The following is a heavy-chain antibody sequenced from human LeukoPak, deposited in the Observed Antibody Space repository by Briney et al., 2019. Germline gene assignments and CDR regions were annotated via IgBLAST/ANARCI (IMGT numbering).Heavy chain of an antibody. CDR2: INHSGST. D-gene: IGHD3-10*01. J-gene: IGHJ4*02. V-gene: IGHV4-34*01. CDR1: GGSFSGYH. CDR3: ARDVIWEVRGVKYYFDY. Sequence: SETLSLTCAVYGGSFSGYHWSWIRQPPGKGLEWIGEINHSGSTNYNPSLKSRVTISVDTSKNQFSLKLSSVTAADTAVYYCARDVIWEVRGVKYYFDYWGQGTLVTVSS.